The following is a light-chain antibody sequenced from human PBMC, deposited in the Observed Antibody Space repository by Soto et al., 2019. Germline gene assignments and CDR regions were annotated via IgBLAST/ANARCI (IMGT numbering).Light chain of an antibody. J-gene: IGKJ4*01. Sequence: DIQMTQSPSSVSASVGDRVTITCRASQGISSWLAWYQQKPGKAPKLLIYDSSALETGVPSRFSGSGSATDFTLTISSLQPEDFATYYCQQYDDLPLTFGGGTKVDIK. V-gene: IGKV1-12*01. CDR1: QGISSW. CDR3: QQYDDLPLT. CDR2: DSS.